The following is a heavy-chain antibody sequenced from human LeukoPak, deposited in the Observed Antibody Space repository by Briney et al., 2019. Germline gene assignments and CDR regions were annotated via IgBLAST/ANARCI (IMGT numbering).Heavy chain of an antibody. Sequence: GGSLRLSCAASGFTFSSYEMNWVRQAPGKGLEWVSYISSSGSTIYYADSVKGRFTISRDNAKNSLYLQMNSLRVEDTAIYYCATYRQVLLPFESWGQGTRVTVSS. V-gene: IGHV3-48*03. D-gene: IGHD5-18*01. J-gene: IGHJ4*02. CDR1: GFTFSSYE. CDR2: ISSSGSTI. CDR3: ATYRQVLLPFES.